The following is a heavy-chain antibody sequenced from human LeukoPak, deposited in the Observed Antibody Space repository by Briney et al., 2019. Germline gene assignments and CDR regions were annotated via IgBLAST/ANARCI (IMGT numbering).Heavy chain of an antibody. Sequence: GASVKVSCKASGGTFSSYAISWVRQAPGQGLEWMGGIIPIFGTANYAQKFQGRVTITADESTSTAYMELSSLRSEDTAVYYCARDQRPRQHGSGSYYWGQGTLVTVSS. V-gene: IGHV1-69*13. J-gene: IGHJ4*02. D-gene: IGHD3-10*01. CDR2: IIPIFGTA. CDR3: ARDQRPRQHGSGSYY. CDR1: GGTFSSYA.